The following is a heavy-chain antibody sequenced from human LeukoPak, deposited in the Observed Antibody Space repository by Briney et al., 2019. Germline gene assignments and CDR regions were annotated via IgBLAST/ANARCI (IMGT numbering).Heavy chain of an antibody. D-gene: IGHD3-10*01. Sequence: GGTLRLSCAASGFTFSSYGMSWVRQAPGKGLEWVSALSGSGGSTYYADSVKGRFTISRDNSKNTLYLQMNSLRAEDTAVYYCAKGTYGSGTYGAHDYWGQGTLVTVSS. CDR2: LSGSGGST. J-gene: IGHJ4*02. V-gene: IGHV3-23*01. CDR3: AKGTYGSGTYGAHDY. CDR1: GFTFSSYG.